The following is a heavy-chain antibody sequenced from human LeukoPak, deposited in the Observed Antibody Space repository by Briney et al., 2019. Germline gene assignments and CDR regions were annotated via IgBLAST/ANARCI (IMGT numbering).Heavy chain of an antibody. Sequence: SETLSLTCTVSGGSISSYYWSWIRQPPGKGLGWIAYISDIGSINYNPSFKSRVTISLDTSKNQFSLKLSSVTAADTAVYYCAGHHPRNTVDFWGQGTLVTVSS. CDR1: GGSISSYY. J-gene: IGHJ4*02. D-gene: IGHD2-8*02. V-gene: IGHV4-59*08. CDR3: AGHHPRNTVDF. CDR2: ISDIGSI.